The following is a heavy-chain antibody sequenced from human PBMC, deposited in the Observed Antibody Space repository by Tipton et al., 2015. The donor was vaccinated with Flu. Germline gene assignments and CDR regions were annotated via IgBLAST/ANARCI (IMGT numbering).Heavy chain of an antibody. CDR3: ATFPPKDWDAFDI. J-gene: IGHJ3*02. V-gene: IGHV3-74*01. CDR2: INSDGSST. Sequence: GSLRLSCAASGFTFSSYWMHWVRQAPGKGLVWVSRINSDGSSTSYADSVKGRFTISRDNAKNTLYLQMNSLRAEDTAVYYRATFPPKDWDAFDIWGQGTMVTVSS. CDR1: GFTFSSYW. D-gene: IGHD3-9*01.